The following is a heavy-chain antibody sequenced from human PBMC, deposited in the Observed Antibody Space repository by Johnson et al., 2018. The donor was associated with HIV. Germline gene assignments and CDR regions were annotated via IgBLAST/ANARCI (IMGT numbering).Heavy chain of an antibody. V-gene: IGHV3-30-3*01. Sequence: QEQLVESGGGVVQPGRSLRLSCAASGFTFSSYAMHWVRQAPGKGLEWVAVISYDGSNIYYADSVKGQFTISRDNSKNTLHLQMNSLRVEDTAMYYCARVSWGDAVDIWGQGTMVTVSS. D-gene: IGHD7-27*01. J-gene: IGHJ3*02. CDR1: GFTFSSYA. CDR3: ARVSWGDAVDI. CDR2: ISYDGSNI.